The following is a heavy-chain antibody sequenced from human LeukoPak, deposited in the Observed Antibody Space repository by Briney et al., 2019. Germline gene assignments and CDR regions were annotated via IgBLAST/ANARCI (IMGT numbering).Heavy chain of an antibody. V-gene: IGHV3-43*01. Sequence: GGSLRLSCAASGFSFDDYTMHWVRQRPGKGLEWVSLINWDGGSTFYADSVRGRFSISRDTSKHSLYLEMHSLRTDGSALYYCAKDLGKVIAAAGTSGFDTWGRGTLVTVSS. CDR2: INWDGGST. D-gene: IGHD6-13*01. CDR3: AKDLGKVIAAAGTSGFDT. CDR1: GFSFDDYT. J-gene: IGHJ4*01.